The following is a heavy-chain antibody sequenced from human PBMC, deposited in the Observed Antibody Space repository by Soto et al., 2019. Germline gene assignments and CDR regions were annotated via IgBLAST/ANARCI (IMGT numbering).Heavy chain of an antibody. Sequence: QVQLVQSGDEVKKPGASVKVSCKASGYIFVNYGIAWVRQSAGQGLEWMGWISPYTGNTHSATKVQGRLTMTTDTSTSTAYMDLGSLTSDDTAVYYCVMVDNYVTPTPQDVWGQGTTVTVS. J-gene: IGHJ6*02. CDR3: VMVDNYVTPTPQDV. V-gene: IGHV1-18*01. CDR2: ISPYTGNT. D-gene: IGHD3-16*01. CDR1: GYIFVNYG.